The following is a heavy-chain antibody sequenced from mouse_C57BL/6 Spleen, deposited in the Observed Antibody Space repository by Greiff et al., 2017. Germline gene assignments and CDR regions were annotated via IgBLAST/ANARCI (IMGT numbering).Heavy chain of an antibody. CDR1: GFTFSSYA. CDR2: ISDGGSYT. D-gene: IGHD2-4*01. V-gene: IGHV5-4*01. Sequence: EVQLVESGGGLVKPGGSLKLSCAASGFTFSSYAMSWVRQTPEKRLEWVATISDGGSYTYYPDNVKGRFTISRDNAKNNLYLQMSHLKSEDTAMYYCASGLRSWFAYWGQGTLVTVSA. CDR3: ASGLRSWFAY. J-gene: IGHJ3*01.